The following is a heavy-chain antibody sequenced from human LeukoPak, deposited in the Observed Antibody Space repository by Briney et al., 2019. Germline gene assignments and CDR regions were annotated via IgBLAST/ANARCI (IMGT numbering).Heavy chain of an antibody. V-gene: IGHV3-21*01. CDR2: ISSSSSYI. D-gene: IGHD3-9*01. J-gene: IGHJ4*02. CDR1: GFTFSTYS. CDR3: ARDTRYDILTGYLDY. Sequence: GGSLRLFCAASGFTFSTYSMNWVRQAPGKGLEWVSSISSSSSYIYYADSVKGRFTISRDNAKNSLYLQMNSLRAEDTAVYYCARDTRYDILTGYLDYWGQGILVTVSS.